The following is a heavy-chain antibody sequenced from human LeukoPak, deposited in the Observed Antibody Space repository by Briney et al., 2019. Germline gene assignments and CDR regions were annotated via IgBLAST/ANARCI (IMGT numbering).Heavy chain of an antibody. V-gene: IGHV4-39*07. J-gene: IGHJ4*02. CDR2: IYYSGST. D-gene: IGHD6-19*01. Sequence: SETLSLTCTVSGGSISSSSYYWGWIRQPPGKGLEWIGSIYYSGSTYYNPSLKSRVTISVDTSKNQFSLKLSSVTAADTAVYYCARDHPIRYSTRHIAVAGGTLWEYWGQGTLVTVSS. CDR1: GGSISSSSYY. CDR3: ARDHPIRYSTRHIAVAGGTLWEY.